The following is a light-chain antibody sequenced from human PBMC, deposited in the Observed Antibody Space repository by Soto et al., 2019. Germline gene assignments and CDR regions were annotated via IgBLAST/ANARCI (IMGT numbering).Light chain of an antibody. CDR2: DAS. Sequence: EVVMTQSPATLSVSPGERATLSCRASQSVSSNLAWYQQKPGQAPRLLIYDASTRATGIPARFSGSGSGTEFTLTISSLQSEDFAAYYCQQYNNWFSFGQGTKLEIK. CDR3: QQYNNWFS. V-gene: IGKV3-15*01. CDR1: QSVSSN. J-gene: IGKJ2*01.